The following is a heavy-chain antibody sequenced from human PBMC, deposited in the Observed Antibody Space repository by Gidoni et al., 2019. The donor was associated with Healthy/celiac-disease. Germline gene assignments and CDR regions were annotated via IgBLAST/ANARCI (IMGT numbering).Heavy chain of an antibody. CDR3: ARVPPTITIFGVVRPWFDP. D-gene: IGHD3-3*01. Sequence: QVQLVQSGAEVKKPGASVKVSCKASGYTFTSYAMHWVRQAPGQRLEWMGWINAGNGNTKYSQKFQGRVTITRDTSASTAYMELSSLRSEDTAVYYCARVPPTITIFGVVRPWFDPWGQGTLVTVSS. J-gene: IGHJ5*02. V-gene: IGHV1-3*01. CDR2: INAGNGNT. CDR1: GYTFTSYA.